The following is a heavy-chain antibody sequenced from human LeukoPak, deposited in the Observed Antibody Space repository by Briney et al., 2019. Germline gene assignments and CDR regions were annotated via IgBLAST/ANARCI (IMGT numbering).Heavy chain of an antibody. V-gene: IGHV4-4*07. D-gene: IGHD6-13*01. Sequence: PSETLSPTCTVSGGSISSYYWSWIRQPAAKGLEWIGRIYSSGTTTYNPSFKSRVTISLDTSNNQLSLKLTSVTAADTAVYYCARVSPIPAAGSSYYFAMDVWGQGTTVTVSS. CDR1: GGSISSYY. CDR2: IYSSGTT. CDR3: ARVSPIPAAGSSYYFAMDV. J-gene: IGHJ6*02.